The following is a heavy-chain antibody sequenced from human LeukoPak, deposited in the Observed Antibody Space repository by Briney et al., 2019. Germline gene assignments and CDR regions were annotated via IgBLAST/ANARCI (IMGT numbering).Heavy chain of an antibody. V-gene: IGHV3-20*04. Sequence: PGGSLRLSCAASGFTFSDYGMSWVRQAPGKGLEWVSGINWNGGSTGYADSVKGRFTISRDNAKNSLYLQMNSLRAEDTALYYCARYDGSGSYSHYYYYMDVWGKGTTVTVSS. D-gene: IGHD3-10*01. CDR1: GFTFSDYG. J-gene: IGHJ6*03. CDR2: INWNGGST. CDR3: ARYDGSGSYSHYYYYMDV.